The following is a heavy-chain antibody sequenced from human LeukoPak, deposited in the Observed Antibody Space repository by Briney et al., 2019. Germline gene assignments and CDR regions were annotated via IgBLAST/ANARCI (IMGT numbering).Heavy chain of an antibody. J-gene: IGHJ6*02. CDR1: GGSISTYY. V-gene: IGHV4-4*07. CDR3: ARDDFEYSVHNGMDV. D-gene: IGHD3-9*01. Sequence: SETLSLTCSVSGGSISTYYWSWIRQPAGKGLEWIWRVYRSGDTNYNPSLKSRFTMSVETSKSQISLRLRSVTAADTAVYYCARDDFEYSVHNGMDVWGQGTTVTVSS. CDR2: VYRSGDT.